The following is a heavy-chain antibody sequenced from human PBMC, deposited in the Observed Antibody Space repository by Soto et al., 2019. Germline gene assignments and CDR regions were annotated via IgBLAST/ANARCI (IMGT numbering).Heavy chain of an antibody. Sequence: PSETLSLTCTVSGGSISSGGYYWSWIRQHPGTGLEWIGHISYSGSTYYNTSLKSRVTISVDTSRNQFSLIVNSVTAEDTALYYCARDVDADFRTNFDYWGRGTLVTVSS. CDR3: ARDVDADFRTNFDY. CDR1: GGSISSGGYY. V-gene: IGHV4-31*03. CDR2: ISYSGST. J-gene: IGHJ4*02. D-gene: IGHD4-17*01.